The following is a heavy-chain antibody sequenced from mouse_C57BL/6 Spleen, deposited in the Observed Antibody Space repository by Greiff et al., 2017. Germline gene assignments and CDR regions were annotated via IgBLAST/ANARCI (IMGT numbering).Heavy chain of an antibody. D-gene: IGHD4-1*01. J-gene: IGHJ2*01. Sequence: VQLQQSGPELVKPGALVKISCKASGYSFTGYYMNWVKQSPEKSLEWIGEINPSTGGTTYNQKFKAKATLTVDKSSSTAYMQLKSLTSEDSAVYYCARWGLGLDYWGQGTTLTGSS. CDR3: ARWGLGLDY. CDR1: GYSFTGYY. CDR2: INPSTGGT. V-gene: IGHV1-42*01.